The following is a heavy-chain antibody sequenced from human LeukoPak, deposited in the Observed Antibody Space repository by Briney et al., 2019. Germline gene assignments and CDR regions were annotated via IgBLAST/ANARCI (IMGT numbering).Heavy chain of an antibody. CDR3: AKGGGGYSYYYYMDF. CDR2: ISWNSGSI. J-gene: IGHJ6*03. D-gene: IGHD3-10*01. V-gene: IGHV3-9*03. CDR1: GFTFDDYA. Sequence: GRSLRLSCAASGFTFDDYAMHWVRQAPGKGLEWVSGISWNSGSIGYADSVKGRFTISRDNAKNSLYLQMNSLRAEDMALYYCAKGGGGYSYYYYMDFWGKGTTVTVSS.